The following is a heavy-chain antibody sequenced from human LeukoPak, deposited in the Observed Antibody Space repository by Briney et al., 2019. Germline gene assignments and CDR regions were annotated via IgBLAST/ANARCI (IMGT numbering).Heavy chain of an antibody. J-gene: IGHJ4*02. Sequence: SETLSLTCTVSGGSISSHYWSWIRQPPGKGLEWIGYIYYSGSTNYNPSLKSRVTISVDTSKNQFSLKLSFVTAADTAVYYCARVRLGGYDLHFDYWGQGTLVTVSS. CDR3: ARVRLGGYDLHFDY. V-gene: IGHV4-59*11. D-gene: IGHD5-12*01. CDR2: IYYSGST. CDR1: GGSISSHY.